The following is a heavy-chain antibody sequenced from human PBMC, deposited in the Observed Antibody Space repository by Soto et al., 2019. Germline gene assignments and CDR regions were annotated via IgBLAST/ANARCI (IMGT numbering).Heavy chain of an antibody. CDR1: GYTFPHYY. J-gene: IGHJ4*02. Sequence: ASVKVSCKASGYTFPHYYIHWVRQAPGQGLEWMGMINPSGGSTSYAQKFQGRLTMTTDTSTNTVYMELSSLRSEDTAVYYCARPPFPGCINAICYPLDFWGQGALVTVSS. D-gene: IGHD2-8*01. CDR2: INPSGGST. CDR3: ARPPFPGCINAICYPLDF. V-gene: IGHV1-46*01.